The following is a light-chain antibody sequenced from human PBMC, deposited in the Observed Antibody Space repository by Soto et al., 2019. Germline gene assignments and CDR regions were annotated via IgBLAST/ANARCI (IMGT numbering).Light chain of an antibody. CDR2: GHN. V-gene: IGLV1-40*01. CDR1: YSNIGAGYE. CDR3: QSFDNSVSGSGV. Sequence: QSALTQPPSVSGVPGQRVTISCTGSYSNIGAGYEVHWYQQIPGTAPKLLVSGHNNRPSGVPDRFFGSKSGSSASLTIIGLQAEDEADYYCQSFDNSVSGSGVFGGGTKLTVL. J-gene: IGLJ3*02.